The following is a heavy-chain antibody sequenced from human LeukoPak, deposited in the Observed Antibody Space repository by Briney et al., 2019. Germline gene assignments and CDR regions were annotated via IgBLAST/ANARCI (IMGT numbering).Heavy chain of an antibody. V-gene: IGHV3-21*01. D-gene: IGHD3-22*01. CDR1: GFTFRNYA. J-gene: IGHJ4*02. Sequence: GGSLRLSCAASGFTFRNYAMNWVRQAPGKGLEWVSFISSSSTYIYYADSVKGRFTISRDNAKNSLYLQMNSLRAEDTAVYYCARDLRNTMIVVGYYFDYWGQGALVTVSS. CDR3: ARDLRNTMIVVGYYFDY. CDR2: ISSSSTYI.